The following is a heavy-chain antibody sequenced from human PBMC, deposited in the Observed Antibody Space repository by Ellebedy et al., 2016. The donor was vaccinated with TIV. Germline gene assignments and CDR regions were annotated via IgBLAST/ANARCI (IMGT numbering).Heavy chain of an antibody. Sequence: GESLKISCSASGFTFSSYAMHWVRQAPGKGLEYVSAISSNGGSTYYADSVKGRFTISRDNSKNTLYLQMSSLRAEDTAVYYCVKGDRYSSGQGGIDYWGQGTLVTVSS. CDR2: ISSNGGST. J-gene: IGHJ4*02. CDR1: GFTFSSYA. CDR3: VKGDRYSSGQGGIDY. V-gene: IGHV3-64D*06. D-gene: IGHD6-19*01.